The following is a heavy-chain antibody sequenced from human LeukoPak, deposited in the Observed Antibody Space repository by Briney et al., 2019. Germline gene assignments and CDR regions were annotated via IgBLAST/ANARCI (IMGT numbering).Heavy chain of an antibody. V-gene: IGHV1-69*01. Sequence: GASVKVSCKASGVTFSSYAISWVRQAPGQGLEWMGGIIPIFGTANYAQKFQGRVTITGDESTSTSYMELSSLRSEDTAVYYCARGGTPYYDFWSAAQPIDYWGQGTLVTVSS. CDR1: GVTFSSYA. CDR2: IIPIFGTA. J-gene: IGHJ4*02. CDR3: ARGGTPYYDFWSAAQPIDY. D-gene: IGHD3-3*01.